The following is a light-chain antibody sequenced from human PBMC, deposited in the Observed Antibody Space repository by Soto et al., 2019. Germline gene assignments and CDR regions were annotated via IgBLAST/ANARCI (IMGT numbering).Light chain of an antibody. V-gene: IGKV1-9*01. J-gene: IGKJ5*01. CDR3: QQVNSYPLT. CDR2: AAS. CDR1: QGIAGF. Sequence: DIHLTQSPSFLSASVGDRVTITCRASQGIAGFLAWYQQKPGRAPKLLIYAASTLQGGVPSRFSGSGSGTEYTLTISSLQPEDFATYYCQQVNSYPLTFGQGTRLEI.